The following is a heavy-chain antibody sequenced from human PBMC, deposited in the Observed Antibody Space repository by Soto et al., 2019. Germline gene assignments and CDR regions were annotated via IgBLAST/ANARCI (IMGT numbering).Heavy chain of an antibody. J-gene: IGHJ4*02. Sequence: ASVKVSCKASGYTFTSYGISWVRQAPGQGLEWMGWISAYNGNTNYAQKLQGRVTMTTDTSTSTAYMELRSLRSDDTAVYYCASGQGQPSYNWNGSFPLDYWGQGTLVTVSS. D-gene: IGHD1-20*01. CDR2: ISAYNGNT. V-gene: IGHV1-18*01. CDR3: ASGQGQPSYNWNGSFPLDY. CDR1: GYTFTSYG.